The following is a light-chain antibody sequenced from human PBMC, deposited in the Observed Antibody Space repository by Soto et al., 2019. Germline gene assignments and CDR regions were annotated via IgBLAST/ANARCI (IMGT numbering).Light chain of an antibody. CDR2: DVS. V-gene: IGKV3-11*01. CDR1: QTVRNNY. J-gene: IGKJ1*01. CDR3: QQRSNWPRT. Sequence: EFVLTQSPGTLSLSPGERATLSCRASQTVRNNYLAWYQQKPGQAPRLLIYDVSNRATGIPARFSGSGSETDFTLTISSLEPEDFAVYYCQQRSNWPRTFGQGTKVDI.